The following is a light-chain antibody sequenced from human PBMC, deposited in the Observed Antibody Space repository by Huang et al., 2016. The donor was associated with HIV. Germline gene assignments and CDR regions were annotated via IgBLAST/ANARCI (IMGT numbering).Light chain of an antibody. Sequence: DIVLTQSPLSLPVTPGEPASISCRSSQSLLHSNGYIYLDWYLQKPGQSPQLLISLASNLASGVPDRFSGSGSGTDCTLKISRVEAEDVGVYYCMEALDTWTFGQGTKVEIK. V-gene: IGKV2-28*01. J-gene: IGKJ1*01. CDR1: QSLLHSNGYIY. CDR2: LAS. CDR3: MEALDTWT.